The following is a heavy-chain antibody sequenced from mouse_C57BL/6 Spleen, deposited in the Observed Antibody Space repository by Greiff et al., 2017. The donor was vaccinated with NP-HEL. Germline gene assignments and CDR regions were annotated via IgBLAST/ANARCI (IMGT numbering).Heavy chain of an antibody. J-gene: IGHJ1*03. D-gene: IGHD6-1*01. V-gene: IGHV1-82*01. Sequence: QVQLKQSGPELVKPGASVKISCKASGYAFSSSWMNWVKQRPGKGLEWIGRIYPGDGDTNYNGKFKGKATLTADKSSSTAYMQLSSLTSEDSAVYFCARALSPHFDVWGTGTTVTVSS. CDR3: ARALSPHFDV. CDR1: GYAFSSSW. CDR2: IYPGDGDT.